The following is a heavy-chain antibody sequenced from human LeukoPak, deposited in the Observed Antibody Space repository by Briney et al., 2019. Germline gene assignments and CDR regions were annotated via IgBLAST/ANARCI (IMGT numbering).Heavy chain of an antibody. CDR3: ARQVGNAYYAAYFDY. Sequence: GESLKVSCKGSGYNFTSYWIGWVRQMPGKGLEWMGIIYPGDSDTRYSPSFQGQVTISADKSIRTAYLQWSSLKASDTAMYYCARQVGNAYYAAYFDYWGQGTLVTVSS. V-gene: IGHV5-51*01. J-gene: IGHJ4*02. CDR2: IYPGDSDT. CDR1: GYNFTSYW. D-gene: IGHD3-16*01.